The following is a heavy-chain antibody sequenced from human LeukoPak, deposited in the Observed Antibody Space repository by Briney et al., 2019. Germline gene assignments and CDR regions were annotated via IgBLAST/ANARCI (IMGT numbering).Heavy chain of an antibody. CDR1: GFNFSTYA. D-gene: IGHD3-10*01. CDR2: VSSSGRST. V-gene: IGHV3-23*01. J-gene: IGHJ3*02. Sequence: PGGDLRLSCAASGFNFSTYAMSWVRQAAGKGLEWVYTVSSSGRSTYYADSVKGRFTISRDNSKNTLFLQMNSLRAEDTPVYYCAKGLNGYGSGSYSHLDAFDIWGQGTMVTVSS. CDR3: AKGLNGYGSGSYSHLDAFDI.